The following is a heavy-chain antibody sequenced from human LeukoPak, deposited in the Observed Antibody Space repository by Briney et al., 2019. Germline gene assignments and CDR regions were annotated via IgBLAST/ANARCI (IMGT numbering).Heavy chain of an antibody. V-gene: IGHV1-2*02. Sequence: ASVKVSCKASGYTFTGYYMHWVRQAPGQGLEWMGWINPNSGGSKYAQKFQGRVTMTRDTSISTAYMGLSSLRSEDTAVYYCARGSYSLNDYWGQGTLVTVSS. D-gene: IGHD3-10*01. CDR2: INPNSGGS. J-gene: IGHJ4*02. CDR1: GYTFTGYY. CDR3: ARGSYSLNDY.